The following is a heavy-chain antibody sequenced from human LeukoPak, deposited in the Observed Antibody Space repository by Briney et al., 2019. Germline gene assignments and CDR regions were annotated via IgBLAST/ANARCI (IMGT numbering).Heavy chain of an antibody. CDR1: GGSISSYY. Sequence: PSETLSLTCTVSGGSISSYYWSWLRQPPGKGMEWVGYIYYSGSTNYNPSLKSRVTISVDTSKNQFSLKLSSVTAADTAVYYCASYYDSSGYYPFDYWGQGTLVTVSS. CDR3: ASYYDSSGYYPFDY. J-gene: IGHJ4*02. CDR2: IYYSGST. V-gene: IGHV4-59*01. D-gene: IGHD3-22*01.